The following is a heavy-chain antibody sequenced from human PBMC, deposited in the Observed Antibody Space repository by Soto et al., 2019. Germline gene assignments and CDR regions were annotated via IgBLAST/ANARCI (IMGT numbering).Heavy chain of an antibody. D-gene: IGHD5-12*01. V-gene: IGHV4-4*02. Sequence: QVQLQESGPGLVKPSGTLSLSCAVSGGCVSNNNWWSWVRQSPGNGLEWIGEIHHSGGTSYNPSLESRATLSVDKSKNELSLRLNYVTATDTAVYYYTKNSAYALDYWGLGILVTVSS. CDR1: GGCVSNNNW. CDR2: IHHSGGT. J-gene: IGHJ4*02. CDR3: TKNSAYALDY.